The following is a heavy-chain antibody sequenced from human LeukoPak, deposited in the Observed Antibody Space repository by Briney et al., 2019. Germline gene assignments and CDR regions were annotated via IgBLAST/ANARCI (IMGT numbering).Heavy chain of an antibody. CDR3: AKDMSSGYFY. CDR2: ISWNSGGI. Sequence: PGRSLRLSCAAFGFTLDDYAMHWVRQAPGKGLEWVSGISWNSGGIGYADSVKGRFTISRDNAKNSLYLQMNSLRAEDTALYYCAKDMSSGYFYWGQGTLVTVSS. J-gene: IGHJ4*02. D-gene: IGHD3-22*01. CDR1: GFTLDDYA. V-gene: IGHV3-9*01.